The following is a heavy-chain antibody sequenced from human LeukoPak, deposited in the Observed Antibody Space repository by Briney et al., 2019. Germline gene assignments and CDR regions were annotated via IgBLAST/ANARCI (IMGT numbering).Heavy chain of an antibody. Sequence: KSSETLSLTCTVSGGSISSYYWSWIRQPPGKGLEWIGYIYYSGSTNYNPSLKSRVTISVDTSKNQFSLKLSSVTAADTAVYYCARGSRSSGWYKGFDYWGQGTLVTVSS. V-gene: IGHV4-59*01. D-gene: IGHD6-19*01. CDR1: GGSISSYY. CDR3: ARGSRSSGWYKGFDY. J-gene: IGHJ4*02. CDR2: IYYSGST.